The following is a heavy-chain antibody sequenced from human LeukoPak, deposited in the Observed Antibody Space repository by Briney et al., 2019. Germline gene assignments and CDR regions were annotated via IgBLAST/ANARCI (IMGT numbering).Heavy chain of an antibody. D-gene: IGHD3-22*01. CDR3: ARDLQYYYDSSGYYFDY. CDR1: GFTFSSYG. Sequence: QPGGSLRLSCAASGFTFSSYGMHWVRQAPGKGLEWVAVISYDGSNKYYADSVKGRFTISRDNSKNTLYLQMNSLRAEDTAVYYCARDLQYYYDSSGYYFDYWGQGTLVTVSS. CDR2: ISYDGSNK. V-gene: IGHV3-30*19. J-gene: IGHJ4*02.